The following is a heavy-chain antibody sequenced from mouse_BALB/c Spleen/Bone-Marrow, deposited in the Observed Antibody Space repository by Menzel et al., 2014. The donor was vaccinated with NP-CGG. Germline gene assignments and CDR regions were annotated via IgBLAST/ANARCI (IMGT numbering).Heavy chain of an antibody. CDR1: GFSLTSYS. V-gene: IGHV2-9*02. J-gene: IGHJ2*01. CDR3: ARAFDY. CDR2: IWAGGST. Sequence: VKLVESGPGLVAPSQSLSITCTVSGFSLTSYSVYWVRQPPGKGLEWLGVIWAGGSTNYNSALMSGLSISKDNSKSQVFLKMNSLQTDDTAMYYCARAFDYWGQGTTLTVSS.